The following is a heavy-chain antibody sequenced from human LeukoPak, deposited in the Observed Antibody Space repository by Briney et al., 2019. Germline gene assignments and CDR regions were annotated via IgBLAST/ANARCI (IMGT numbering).Heavy chain of an antibody. CDR3: ARHNGDYAAFDI. CDR2: IYYTGST. V-gene: IGHV4-59*08. D-gene: IGHD4-17*01. Sequence: PSETLSLTCSVSGGSLSSYYWSWIRQPPGKGLEWLGYIYYTGSTYYNPSLKSRVTVSKDASKTQFSLKLSSVTAADTAVYYCARHNGDYAAFDIWGQGTMVIVSS. J-gene: IGHJ3*02. CDR1: GGSLSSYY.